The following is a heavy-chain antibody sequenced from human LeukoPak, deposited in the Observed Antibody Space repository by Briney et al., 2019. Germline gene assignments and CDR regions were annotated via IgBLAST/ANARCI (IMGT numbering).Heavy chain of an antibody. Sequence: PGGSLRLSCAASGFTISSFWMSWVRQAPGKGPEWLATIRYDAGTRYYADSMRGRFTISRDNAQNSLYLQINSLRAEDTAVYYCARDPTYYLRYGYFDFWGQGILVTVSS. CDR3: ARDPTYYLRYGYFDF. V-gene: IGHV3-7*01. CDR1: GFTISSFW. J-gene: IGHJ4*02. CDR2: IRYDAGTR. D-gene: IGHD1-26*01.